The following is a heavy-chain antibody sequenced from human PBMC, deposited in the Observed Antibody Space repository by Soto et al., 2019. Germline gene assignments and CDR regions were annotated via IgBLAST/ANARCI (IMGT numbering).Heavy chain of an antibody. V-gene: IGHV1-69*13. J-gene: IGHJ5*02. Sequence: SVKVSCKASGGTFSNYAFTWVRQAPGQGLEWMGGIIPISGTTTYAQKFQGRVTISADESTTTAYMELSSLRSEDTAIYYCASHTNSWYNWFDPWGQGTLVTVSS. CDR3: ASHTNSWYNWFDP. CDR2: IIPISGTT. D-gene: IGHD1-26*01. CDR1: GGTFSNYA.